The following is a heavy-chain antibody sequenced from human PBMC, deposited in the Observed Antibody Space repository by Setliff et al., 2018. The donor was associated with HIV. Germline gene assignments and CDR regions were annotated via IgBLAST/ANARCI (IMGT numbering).Heavy chain of an antibody. V-gene: IGHV1-2*02. CDR3: ARDLRDGFEEWFSTLDDGMDV. Sequence: ASVKVSCKTSGYIFIRYYIFWVRQAPGQGLEWMGNINPHTGVTKYAEKFQGRVTMTRDTSINTIYMELSRLRSDDTAVYYCARDLRDGFEEWFSTLDDGMDVWGQGTTGTVS. CDR2: INPHTGVT. CDR1: GYIFIRYY. D-gene: IGHD3-3*01. J-gene: IGHJ6*02.